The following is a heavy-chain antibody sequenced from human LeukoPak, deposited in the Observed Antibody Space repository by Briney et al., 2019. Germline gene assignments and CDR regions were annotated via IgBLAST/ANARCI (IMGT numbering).Heavy chain of an antibody. CDR1: GGSISSGSYY. CDR2: IYTSGST. V-gene: IGHV4-61*02. D-gene: IGHD6-13*01. J-gene: IGHJ5*02. Sequence: SQALSLTCTVSGGSISSGSYYWSWIRQPAGKGLEWIGRIYTSGSTNYNPSLKSRVTISVDTSKNQFSLKLSSVTAADTAVYYCARTDGSWCGNWFDPWGQGTLVTVSS. CDR3: ARTDGSWCGNWFDP.